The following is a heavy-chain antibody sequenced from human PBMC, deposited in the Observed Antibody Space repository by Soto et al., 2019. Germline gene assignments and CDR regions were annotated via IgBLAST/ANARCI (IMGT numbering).Heavy chain of an antibody. V-gene: IGHV1-18*01. CDR2: ISPYSGNK. Sequence: QFPLVQSGTEVKKPGASVKVSCKTSGYKFINYAISWTRQAPGQGLEWVGWISPYSGNKKYAQKFQGRVTMTTDTSTSTAYMELRSLRSDDTAIYYCARVYVATVTTGGDYWGQGTLVTVPS. CDR1: GYKFINYA. CDR3: ARVYVATVTTGGDY. J-gene: IGHJ4*02. D-gene: IGHD4-17*01.